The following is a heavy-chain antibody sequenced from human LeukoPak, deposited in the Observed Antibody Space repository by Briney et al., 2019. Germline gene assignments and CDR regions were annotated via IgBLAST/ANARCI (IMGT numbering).Heavy chain of an antibody. V-gene: IGHV1-69*04. D-gene: IGHD4-17*01. CDR2: IIPIFGIA. J-gene: IGHJ6*02. CDR3: ADGDGMDV. Sequence: SLKVSCKASGGTFSSYAISWVRQPPGQGLEWMGRIIPIFGIANYAQKFQGRVTITADKSTSTAYMELSSLRSENTAVYYCADGDGMDVWGQGTTVTVSS. CDR1: GGTFSSYA.